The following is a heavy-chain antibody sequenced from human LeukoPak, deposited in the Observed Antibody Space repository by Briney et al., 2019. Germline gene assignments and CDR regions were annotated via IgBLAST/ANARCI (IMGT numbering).Heavy chain of an antibody. J-gene: IGHJ6*02. CDR2: ISGGGGST. CDR1: GFTFSSYA. Sequence: GSLRLSCAASGFTFSSYAMSWVRQAPGKGLEWVSGISGGGGSTYYADSVKGRFTISRDNSKNTLYLQMNSLRAEDTAVYYCAKSHYYDSTGYYYYYYGMDVWGQGTTVTVSS. CDR3: AKSHYYDSTGYYYYYYGMDV. D-gene: IGHD3-22*01. V-gene: IGHV3-23*01.